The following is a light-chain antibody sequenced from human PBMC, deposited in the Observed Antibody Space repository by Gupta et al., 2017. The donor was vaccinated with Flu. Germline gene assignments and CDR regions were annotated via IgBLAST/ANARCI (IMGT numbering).Light chain of an antibody. Sequence: QSALTQPASVSGSPGQSLTISCTGTSSDIGGYNYVSWYQQHPGKAPKLMIFEVNNRPSGVSNRFSGSKSGNTASLTISGLQAEDEAHYYCSSYTGSSTLFGGGTKLTVL. CDR1: SSDIGGYNY. CDR2: EVN. J-gene: IGLJ2*01. V-gene: IGLV2-14*01. CDR3: SSYTGSSTL.